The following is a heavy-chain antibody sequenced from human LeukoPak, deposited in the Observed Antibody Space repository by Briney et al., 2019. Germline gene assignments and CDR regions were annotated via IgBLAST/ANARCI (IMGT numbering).Heavy chain of an antibody. V-gene: IGHV4-31*03. CDR1: GGSISSGGYY. CDR3: ARDSSYGGNSVFDY. J-gene: IGHJ4*02. Sequence: PSQTLSLTCTVSGGSISSGGYYWSWIRQHPGKGLEWIGYIYYSGSTYYNPSLKSRVTISVDTSKIQFSLKLSSVTAADTAVYYCARDSSYGGNSVFDYWGQGTLVTVSS. CDR2: IYYSGST. D-gene: IGHD4-23*01.